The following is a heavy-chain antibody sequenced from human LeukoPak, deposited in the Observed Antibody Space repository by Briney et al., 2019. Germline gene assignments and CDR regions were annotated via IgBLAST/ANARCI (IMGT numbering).Heavy chain of an antibody. CDR2: ISSSRSDI. V-gene: IGHV3-21*01. CDR1: GFTLSSYA. J-gene: IGHJ3*02. D-gene: IGHD4-23*01. CDR3: VTDYGGSSGAFDI. Sequence: GGSLRLSCTGSGFTLSSYAVNWVRRAPGQGLEWVSSISSSRSDIYYTDSVKGRFTNSRDNAKNSLYLQMNSLRAEDTAVYYCVTDYGGSSGAFDIWGQGTMFIVSS.